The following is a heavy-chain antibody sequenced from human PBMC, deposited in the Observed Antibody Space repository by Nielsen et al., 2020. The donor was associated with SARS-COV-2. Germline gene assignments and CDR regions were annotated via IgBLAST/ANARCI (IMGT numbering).Heavy chain of an antibody. D-gene: IGHD6-19*01. Sequence: GESLKISCVASGFTFSSYSMNWVRQAPGKGLEWVAQMSGSSSYIHYADSVKGRYTISKDSAKNSLYLQMNSLRAEDTAVYYCARVAGTPPVSYSYFDLWGRGTLVTVSS. CDR1: GFTFSSYS. CDR3: ARVAGTPPVSYSYFDL. V-gene: IGHV3-21*05. J-gene: IGHJ2*01. CDR2: MSGSSSYI.